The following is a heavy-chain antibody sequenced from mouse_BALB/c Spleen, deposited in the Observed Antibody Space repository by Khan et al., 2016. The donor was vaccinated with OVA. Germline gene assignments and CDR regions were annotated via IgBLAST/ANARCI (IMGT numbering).Heavy chain of an antibody. Sequence: QVQLKESGPGLVAPSQSLSITCTISGFSLTNYGVHWVRQPPGKGLEWLVVIWRDGSITYSPHPKTRLSISKDNSKSQAFLKMNSLQTDNTSMYCSARHPYYHYYIMDYWGQGTSVTVSS. CDR1: GFSLTNYG. D-gene: IGHD2-10*01. V-gene: IGHV2-6-1*01. CDR3: ARHPYYHYYIMDY. J-gene: IGHJ4*01. CDR2: IWRDGSI.